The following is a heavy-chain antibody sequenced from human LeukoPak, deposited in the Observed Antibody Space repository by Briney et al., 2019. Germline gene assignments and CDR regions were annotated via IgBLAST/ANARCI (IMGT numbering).Heavy chain of an antibody. CDR1: GYTFTSYD. Sequence: ASVKVSCKASGYTFTSYDINWVRQATGQGLEWMGWMNPNSGNTGYAQKFQGRVTMTRNTSISTAYMELSSLRSEDTAVYYCARGRPYSGSYTADYWGQGTLVTFSS. CDR3: ARGRPYSGSYTADY. CDR2: MNPNSGNT. V-gene: IGHV1-8*01. D-gene: IGHD1-26*01. J-gene: IGHJ4*02.